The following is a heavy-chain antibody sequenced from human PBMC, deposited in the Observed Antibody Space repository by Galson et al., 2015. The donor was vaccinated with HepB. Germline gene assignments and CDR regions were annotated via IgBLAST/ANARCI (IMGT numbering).Heavy chain of an antibody. V-gene: IGHV4-59*01. Sequence: QVQLQESGPGLVKPSETLSLTCTVSGGSISSYYWSWIQQPPGKGLEWIGYIYYSGSTNYNPSLKSRVTISVDTSKNQFSLKLSSVTAADTAVYYCARVRRWLGRIDYWGQGTLVTVSS. D-gene: IGHD5-24*01. J-gene: IGHJ4*02. CDR3: ARVRRWLGRIDY. CDR2: IYYSGST. CDR1: GGSISSYY.